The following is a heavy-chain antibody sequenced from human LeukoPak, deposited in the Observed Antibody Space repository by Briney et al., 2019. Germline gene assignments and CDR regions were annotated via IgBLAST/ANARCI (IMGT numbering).Heavy chain of an antibody. CDR1: GYTFTSYD. CDR2: MNPNSGNT. Sequence: ASVKVSCKASGYTFTSYDISWVRQATGQGLEWMGWMNPNSGNTGYAQKFQGRVTMTRNTSISTAYMELSSLRSEDTAVYYCARCRSIAVYSSSSGNNWFDPWGQGTLVTVSS. V-gene: IGHV1-8*01. D-gene: IGHD6-6*01. J-gene: IGHJ5*02. CDR3: ARCRSIAVYSSSSGNNWFDP.